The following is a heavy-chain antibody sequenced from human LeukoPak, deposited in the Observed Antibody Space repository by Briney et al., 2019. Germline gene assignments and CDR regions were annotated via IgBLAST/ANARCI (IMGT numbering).Heavy chain of an antibody. CDR3: ARDGATVVSYHYFDY. J-gene: IGHJ4*02. CDR1: GFTFSSYG. Sequence: GGSLRLSCAASGFTFSSYGMHWVRQAPGKGLEWVAVISYDGSNKYYADSVKGRFTISRDNSKNTLYLQMNSLRAEDTAVYYCARDGATVVSYHYFDYWGQGTLVTVSS. D-gene: IGHD2-8*02. V-gene: IGHV3-30*19. CDR2: ISYDGSNK.